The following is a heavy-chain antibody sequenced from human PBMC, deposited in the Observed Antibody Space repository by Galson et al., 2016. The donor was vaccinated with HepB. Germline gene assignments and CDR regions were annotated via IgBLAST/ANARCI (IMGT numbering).Heavy chain of an antibody. J-gene: IGHJ3*02. Sequence: PALVKPTQTLTLTCTFSGFSLSTSGMCVSWIRQPPGKALEWLARIDWDDDKFYSTSLRTRLTISKDTSKNLVVLTMTNMDPVDTATYYCARTRQPSANAFDIWGQGTMVTVSS. V-gene: IGHV2-70*17. D-gene: IGHD6-13*01. CDR2: IDWDDDK. CDR3: ARTRQPSANAFDI. CDR1: GFSLSTSGMC.